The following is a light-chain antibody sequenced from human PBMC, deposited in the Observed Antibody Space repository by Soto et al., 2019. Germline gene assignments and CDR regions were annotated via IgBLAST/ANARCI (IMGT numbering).Light chain of an antibody. V-gene: IGKV1-5*01. Sequence: SAVRGVVKDSRSISCRASQSISSWLAWYQQKPGKAPKLLIYDASSLESGVPSRFSGSGSGPEFTFTFSFLQSEDLAFYSCQLYNNWPGAFGGGTKVDIK. CDR2: DAS. CDR1: QSISSW. J-gene: IGKJ4*01. CDR3: QLYNNWPGA.